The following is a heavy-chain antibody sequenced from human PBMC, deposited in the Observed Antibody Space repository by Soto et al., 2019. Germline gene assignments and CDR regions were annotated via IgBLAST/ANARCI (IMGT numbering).Heavy chain of an antibody. CDR2: ILYDGSNK. J-gene: IGHJ3*02. CDR3: ARRSVTTDAFDI. D-gene: IGHD4-17*01. V-gene: IGHV3-30-3*01. Sequence: QVQLVDSGGGVVQPGRSLRLSCAASGFTFSSFDMHWVRQAPGKGLEWVAGILYDGSNKYYAESVKGRFTISRDNSKNTLYLQMNRLTTEETALYYCARRSVTTDAFDIWGQGTMVTVSS. CDR1: GFTFSSFD.